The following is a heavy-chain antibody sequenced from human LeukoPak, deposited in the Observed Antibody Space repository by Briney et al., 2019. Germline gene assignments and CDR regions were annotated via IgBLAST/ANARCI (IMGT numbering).Heavy chain of an antibody. Sequence: GGSLSLSCAASGFTFSSYWMSWVRQAPGKGLEWVANIKLDGSERYYMDSVRGRFTISRDYSKNSLDLQMNSLRAEDTAVYYCALSRGSGGPFDFWGQGTLVTVSS. J-gene: IGHJ4*02. D-gene: IGHD3-10*01. V-gene: IGHV3-7*01. CDR3: ALSRGSGGPFDF. CDR2: IKLDGSER. CDR1: GFTFSSYW.